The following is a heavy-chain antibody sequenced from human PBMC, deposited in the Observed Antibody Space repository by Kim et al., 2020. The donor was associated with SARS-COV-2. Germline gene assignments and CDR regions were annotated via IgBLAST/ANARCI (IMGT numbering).Heavy chain of an antibody. Sequence: GGSLRLSCAASGFTFSADWMFWVRQVPGKGPVWVAQINPDGSSADYADSVKGRFSISRDNAKSTFFLQMNSLRVDDTGVYYCVRGGLVDAFIVWGQGTM. J-gene: IGHJ3*01. CDR1: GFTFSADW. CDR2: INPDGSSA. V-gene: IGHV3-74*01. D-gene: IGHD4-17*01. CDR3: VRGGLVDAFIV.